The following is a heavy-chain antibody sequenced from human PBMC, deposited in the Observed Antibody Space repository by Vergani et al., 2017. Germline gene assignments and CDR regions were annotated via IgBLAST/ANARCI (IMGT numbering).Heavy chain of an antibody. Sequence: EVQLLESGGGLVQPGGSLRLSCAASGFTFQAFAFHWVRQVSGRGLEWVSGIDRNYGVKNGNSFEGRFSISRDNAKKAVFLQMNNLRHEDTALYFCVKDNDYDADGTFDLWGRGTLVTVSS. V-gene: IGHV3-9*01. CDR2: IDRNYGVK. CDR1: GFTFQAFA. J-gene: IGHJ2*01. CDR3: VKDNDYDADGTFDL. D-gene: IGHD3-16*01.